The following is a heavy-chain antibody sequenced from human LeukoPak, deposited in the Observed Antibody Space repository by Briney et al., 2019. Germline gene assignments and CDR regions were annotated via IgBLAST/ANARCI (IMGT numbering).Heavy chain of an antibody. CDR1: GGSISSSSYF. CDR3: ARLSIFSSNWYYFDY. D-gene: IGHD6-13*01. V-gene: IGHV4-39*01. J-gene: IGHJ4*02. CDR2: TYYGGST. Sequence: SETLSLTCTVSGGSISSSSYFWGWTRQPPGKGLEWIGSTYYGGSTSYNPSLKSRVTVSVDTSKNQFSLRLSSVTAADTAVYYCARLSIFSSNWYYFDYWGQGALVTVSS.